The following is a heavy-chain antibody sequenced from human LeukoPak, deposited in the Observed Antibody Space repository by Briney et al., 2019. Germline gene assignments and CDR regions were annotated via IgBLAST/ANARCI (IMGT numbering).Heavy chain of an antibody. Sequence: GGSLRLSCAGSGFTFGGYGMHWFRQTPGKGLEWVAVIAYDGSRAFYADSVKGRFTISRDNAKNSLHLQMNSLRDEDTAMYYCARPLGNGWFDLWGQGTLVTVSS. CDR2: IAYDGSRA. CDR1: GFTFGGYG. CDR3: ARPLGNGWFDL. D-gene: IGHD1-1*01. V-gene: IGHV3-33*01. J-gene: IGHJ5*02.